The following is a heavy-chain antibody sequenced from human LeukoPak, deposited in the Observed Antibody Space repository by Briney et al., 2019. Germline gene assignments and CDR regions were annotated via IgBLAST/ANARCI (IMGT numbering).Heavy chain of an antibody. CDR1: GFTFSSYA. CDR2: LSGSSGNT. V-gene: IGHV3-23*01. Sequence: GGSLRLSCAASGFTFSSYAMSWVRQAPGKGLEWVSALSGSSGNTHYADSVRGRFTISRDISKNTLYLQMNSLRAEDTALYYCAKDASGSIDYWGQGTLVTVSS. CDR3: AKDASGSIDY. J-gene: IGHJ4*02. D-gene: IGHD6-19*01.